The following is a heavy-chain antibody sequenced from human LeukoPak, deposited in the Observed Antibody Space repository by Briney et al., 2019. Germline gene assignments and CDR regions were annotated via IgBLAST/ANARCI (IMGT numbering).Heavy chain of an antibody. Sequence: SETLSLTCTVSGASISTSYWTGVRQPPGKTLEWIGYIYNSGTTNYNPSLKSRVTISVDTSKNQFSLDLISVTAADTAVYYCARLGGTTPGTDYWGQGTLVTVSS. CDR2: IYNSGTT. V-gene: IGHV4-59*08. J-gene: IGHJ4*02. D-gene: IGHD3-16*01. CDR3: ARLGGTTPGTDY. CDR1: GASISTSY.